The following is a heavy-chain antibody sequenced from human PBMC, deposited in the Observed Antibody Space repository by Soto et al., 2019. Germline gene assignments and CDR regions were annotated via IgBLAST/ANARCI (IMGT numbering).Heavy chain of an antibody. D-gene: IGHD5-12*01. V-gene: IGHV1-69*12. CDR1: GGTFSNYP. Sequence: QVQLVQSGAEVKKPGSSVKVSCKASGGTFSNYPISWVRQAPGQGLEWMGGIIPIFGTVNYAQKFQGRVTMPADESTSTAYMELSSLRSEDTAVYYCARGNQRWLQLWYFDLWGRGTLVTVSS. J-gene: IGHJ2*01. CDR2: IIPIFGTV. CDR3: ARGNQRWLQLWYFDL.